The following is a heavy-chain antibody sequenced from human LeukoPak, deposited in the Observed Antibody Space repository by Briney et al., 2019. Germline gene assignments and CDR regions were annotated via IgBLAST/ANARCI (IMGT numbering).Heavy chain of an antibody. Sequence: GGSLRLSCAASGFTFSSYSMNWVRQAPGKGLEWVSYISSISSIIDYADSVKGRFTISRDNAKNSLYLQMNSLRAEHTAVYYCARARGYSYGYSDYWGQGTLVTVSS. D-gene: IGHD5-18*01. CDR2: ISSISSII. CDR3: ARARGYSYGYSDY. J-gene: IGHJ4*02. V-gene: IGHV3-48*01. CDR1: GFTFSSYS.